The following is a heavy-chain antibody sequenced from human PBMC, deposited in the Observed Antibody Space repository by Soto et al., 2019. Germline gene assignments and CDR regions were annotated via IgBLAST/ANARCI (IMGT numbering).Heavy chain of an antibody. CDR3: ARRGAGGYSYVYYYGMDV. CDR1: GSTFSSYA. J-gene: IGHJ6*02. D-gene: IGHD5-18*01. V-gene: IGHV1-69*01. Sequence: QVQLVQSGAEVKKPGSSVKVSCKASGSTFSSYAISWVRQAPGQGLEWMGGIIPIFGTANYAQKFQGRVTITADESTSTAYMELSSLRSEDTAVYYCARRGAGGYSYVYYYGMDVWGQGTTVTVSS. CDR2: IIPIFGTA.